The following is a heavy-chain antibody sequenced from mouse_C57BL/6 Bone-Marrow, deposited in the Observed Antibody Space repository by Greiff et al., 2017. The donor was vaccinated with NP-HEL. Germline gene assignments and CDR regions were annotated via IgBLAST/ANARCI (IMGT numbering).Heavy chain of an antibody. CDR1: GFTFSDYY. CDR2: INYDGSST. Sequence: EVKLVESEGGLVQPGSSMKLSCTASGFTFSDYYMAWVRQVPEKGLEWVANINYDGSSTYYLDSLKSRFIISRDNAKNILYLQLSSLKSEDTATYYCARYSNYGAMDYWGQGTSVTVSS. V-gene: IGHV5-16*01. CDR3: ARYSNYGAMDY. D-gene: IGHD2-5*01. J-gene: IGHJ4*01.